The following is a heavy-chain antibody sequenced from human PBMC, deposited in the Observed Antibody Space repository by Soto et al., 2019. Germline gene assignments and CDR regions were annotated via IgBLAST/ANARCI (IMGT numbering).Heavy chain of an antibody. V-gene: IGHV3-7*01. CDR3: VRDRVYNAFDY. CDR2: IKEDGSEK. J-gene: IGHJ4*02. D-gene: IGHD1-1*01. Sequence: EVQLVESGGGLVQPGGSLRLSCAASGFTFSTSWMNWVRQAPGKGLEWVAGIKEDGSEKYYVDSVKGRFTISKDNAENSLELHMNRRRVEDTAVYYWVRDRVYNAFDYWCLGTLVTVSS. CDR1: GFTFSTSW.